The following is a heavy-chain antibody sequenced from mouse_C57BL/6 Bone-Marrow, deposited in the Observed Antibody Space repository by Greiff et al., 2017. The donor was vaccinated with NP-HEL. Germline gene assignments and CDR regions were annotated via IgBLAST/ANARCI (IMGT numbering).Heavy chain of an antibody. Sequence: VQGVESGAELARPGASVKLSCKASGYTFTSYGISWVKQRTGQGLEWIGEIYPRSGNTYYNEKFKGKATLTADKSSSTAYMELRSLTSEDSAVYFCARDYYYGSSPYYFDYWGQGTTLTVSS. CDR3: ARDYYYGSSPYYFDY. V-gene: IGHV1-81*01. CDR1: GYTFTSYG. D-gene: IGHD1-1*01. J-gene: IGHJ2*01. CDR2: IYPRSGNT.